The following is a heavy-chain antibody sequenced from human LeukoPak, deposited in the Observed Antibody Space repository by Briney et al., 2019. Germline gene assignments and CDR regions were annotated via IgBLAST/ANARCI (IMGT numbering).Heavy chain of an antibody. CDR2: IYSDGST. CDR1: GFTVRTDY. CDR3: TRSVSGSYPIVH. J-gene: IGHJ4*02. V-gene: IGHV3-53*01. Sequence: PGGSLTLSCAASGFTVRTDYMTWVRQARGKALEWVSIIYSDGSTYYADSVRGRFSISRDNSKNTVYLQMNSLRAEDTAVYYCTRSVSGSYPIVHWGQRTLVTVSS. D-gene: IGHD1-26*01.